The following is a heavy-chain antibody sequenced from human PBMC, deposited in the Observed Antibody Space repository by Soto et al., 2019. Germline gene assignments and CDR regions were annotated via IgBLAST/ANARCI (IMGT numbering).Heavy chain of an antibody. Sequence: QGYLVQSGVEMKKPGASGKVSCKSSRYTFTNYVIGWFRPAPGQGPEWMGWISTSNGNTTDAQKLQDRVPMTTDTSTSTVYRDLRSLKSDETAVYFCARLAYDLWTGNREWWFDTWGQGT. J-gene: IGHJ5*02. CDR1: RYTFTNYV. V-gene: IGHV1-18*01. D-gene: IGHD3-3*01. CDR2: ISTSNGNT. CDR3: ARLAYDLWTGNREWWFDT.